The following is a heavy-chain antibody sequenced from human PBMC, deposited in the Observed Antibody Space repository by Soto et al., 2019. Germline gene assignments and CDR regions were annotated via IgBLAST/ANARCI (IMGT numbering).Heavy chain of an antibody. V-gene: IGHV3-48*02. J-gene: IGHJ6*02. CDR2: ISSSSSTI. CDR3: ARVPRGDYKGYYGMDV. CDR1: GFTFSSYS. Sequence: GGSLRLSCAASGFTFSSYSMNWVRQAPGKGLEWVSYISSSSSTIYYADSVKGRFTISRDNAKNSLYLQMNSLRDEDTAVYYCARVPRGDYKGYYGMDVWGQGTTVTVSS. D-gene: IGHD4-17*01.